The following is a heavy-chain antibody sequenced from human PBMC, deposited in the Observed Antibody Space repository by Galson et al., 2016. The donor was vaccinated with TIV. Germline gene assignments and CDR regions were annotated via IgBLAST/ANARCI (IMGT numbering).Heavy chain of an antibody. V-gene: IGHV1-18*01. CDR2: ISAYNGQT. CDR3: ARDRRSYTMILVVDYHYGMDV. Sequence: SVKVSCKASGFTFSKYGVTWVRQAPGQGLEWLGWISAYNGQTNYAQKFQGRVTMTTDTSATTAYLELRSLKPDDTAVYYCARDRRSYTMILVVDYHYGMDVWGQGTKVAVSS. J-gene: IGHJ6*02. CDR1: GFTFSKYG. D-gene: IGHD3-22*01.